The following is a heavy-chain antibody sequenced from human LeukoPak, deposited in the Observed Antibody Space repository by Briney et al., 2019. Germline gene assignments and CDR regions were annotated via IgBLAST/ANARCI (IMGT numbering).Heavy chain of an antibody. D-gene: IGHD2-2*01. CDR1: GFTFSTYG. Sequence: PGRSLRLSCAASGFTFSTYGMHWVRQAPGKGLEWVAVVWYDGSNEYYTDSVKGRFTISRDNSKNTLSLQMNSLRAEDTAVYYCVRGASSTSFYGMDVWGQGTTVTVSS. V-gene: IGHV3-33*01. CDR2: VWYDGSNE. J-gene: IGHJ6*02. CDR3: VRGASSTSFYGMDV.